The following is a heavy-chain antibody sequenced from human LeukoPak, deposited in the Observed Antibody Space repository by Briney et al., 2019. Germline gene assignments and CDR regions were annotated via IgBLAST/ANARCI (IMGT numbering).Heavy chain of an antibody. CDR2: VYNTGNT. V-gene: IGHV4-59*01. CDR1: GGSISSYY. J-gene: IGHJ2*01. Sequence: PSETLSLTCTVSGGSISSYYWSWIRQPPGKGLEWIGYVYNTGNTNYNPSLRSRVTISVDTSKNQFSLQLSSVTAADTAVYYCAREGYYYDSSGYRRWYFDLWGRGTLVTVSS. CDR3: AREGYYYDSSGYRRWYFDL. D-gene: IGHD3-22*01.